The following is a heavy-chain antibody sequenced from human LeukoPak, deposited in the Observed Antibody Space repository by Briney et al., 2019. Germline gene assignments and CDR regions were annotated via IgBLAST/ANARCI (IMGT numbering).Heavy chain of an antibody. Sequence: ASVKVSCKASGGTFSSYAISWVRQAPGQGLEWMGRIIPILGIANYAQKFQGRVTITADKSTSTAYMELSSLRSEDTAVYYCARGGTMIGDGMDVWGQGTTVTVSS. CDR3: ARGGTMIGDGMDV. CDR2: IIPILGIA. D-gene: IGHD3-22*01. J-gene: IGHJ6*02. CDR1: GGTFSSYA. V-gene: IGHV1-69*04.